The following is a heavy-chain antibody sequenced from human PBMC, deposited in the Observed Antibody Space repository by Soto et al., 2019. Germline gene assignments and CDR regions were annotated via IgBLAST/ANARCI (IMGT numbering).Heavy chain of an antibody. CDR1: GGSISSSNW. J-gene: IGHJ6*02. V-gene: IGHV4-4*02. CDR3: ARVSGSYYYGMAA. Sequence: QVQLQESGPGLVKPSGTLSLTCAVSGGSISSSNWWHWVRQPPGKRLEWIGEMYHSGRTNYNPSLKCGVSRSVDDSKNQFYLKVSSVTAADTAVYSCARVSGSYYYGMAAWGQGTTVTVSS. CDR2: MYHSGRT. D-gene: IGHD1-26*01.